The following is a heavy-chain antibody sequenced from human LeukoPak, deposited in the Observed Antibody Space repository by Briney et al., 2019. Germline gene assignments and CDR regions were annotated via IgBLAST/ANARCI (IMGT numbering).Heavy chain of an antibody. CDR2: INHSGGT. V-gene: IGHV4-34*01. CDR1: GGSFSGYY. CDR3: AREEQQLVFTPPYYYYYMDV. D-gene: IGHD6-13*01. Sequence: SETLSLTCAAYGGSFSGYYLTWIRQPPGKGLEWIGEINHSGGTNYSPSLKSRVTVSVDNSRNEFSLSLTSVRAEDTAVYYCAREEQQLVFTPPYYYYYMDVWGKGTTVTVSS. J-gene: IGHJ6*03.